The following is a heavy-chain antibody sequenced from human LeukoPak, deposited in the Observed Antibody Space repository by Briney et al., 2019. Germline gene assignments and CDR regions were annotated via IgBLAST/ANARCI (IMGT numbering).Heavy chain of an antibody. J-gene: IGHJ4*02. CDR2: LNPNSRGT. V-gene: IGHV1-2*02. Sequence: EWMVSLNPNSRGTNYAQKFQGRVTMTRDTSISTAYMELSRLRSDDTAVYYCARVAWELLDYWGQGTLVTVSS. D-gene: IGHD1-26*01. CDR3: ARVAWELLDY.